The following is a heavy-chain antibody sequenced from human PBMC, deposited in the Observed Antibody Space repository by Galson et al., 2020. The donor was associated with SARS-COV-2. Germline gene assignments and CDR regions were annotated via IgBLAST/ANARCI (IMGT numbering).Heavy chain of an antibody. V-gene: IGHV3-15*01. CDR2: IKSKTDGGTT. J-gene: IGHJ4*02. CDR1: GFTFSNAW. CDR3: TREEHWEPLITMIVVVIQSGGFDY. D-gene: IGHD3-22*01. Sequence: GESLKISCAASGFTFSNAWMSWVRQAPGKGLEWVGRIKSKTDGGTTDYAAPVKGRFTISRDDSKNTLYLQMNSLKTEDTAVYYCTREEHWEPLITMIVVVIQSGGFDYWGQGTLVTVSS.